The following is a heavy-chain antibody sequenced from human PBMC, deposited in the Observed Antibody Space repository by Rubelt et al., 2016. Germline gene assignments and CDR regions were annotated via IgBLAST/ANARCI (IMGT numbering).Heavy chain of an antibody. Sequence: EVQLVESGGGLVQLGGSLKLSCVASGFTFSGSAMHWVRQASGKGLEWVGHIRSKGNNYATAYAASVKGRFTISRDDSKNTAYLQMNSLKTEDTAVYYCSGSSTGYWGQGTLVTVSS. CDR2: IRSKGNNYAT. CDR1: GFTFSGSA. D-gene: IGHD3-10*01. CDR3: SGSSTGY. V-gene: IGHV3-73*01. J-gene: IGHJ4*02.